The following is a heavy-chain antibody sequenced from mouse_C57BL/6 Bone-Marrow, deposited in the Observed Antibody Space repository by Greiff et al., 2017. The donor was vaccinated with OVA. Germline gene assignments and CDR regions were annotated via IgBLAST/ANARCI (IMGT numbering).Heavy chain of an antibody. J-gene: IGHJ2*01. CDR3: ARWPNLDY. D-gene: IGHD4-1*01. Sequence: EVQLQQSGPELVKPGASVKISCKASGYTFTDYYMNWVKQSHGKSLEWIGDINPNNGGTSYNQKFKGKATLTVDKSSSTAYMELRSLTSEDSAVYYCARWPNLDYWGQGTTLTVSS. CDR1: GYTFTDYY. CDR2: INPNNGGT. V-gene: IGHV1-26*01.